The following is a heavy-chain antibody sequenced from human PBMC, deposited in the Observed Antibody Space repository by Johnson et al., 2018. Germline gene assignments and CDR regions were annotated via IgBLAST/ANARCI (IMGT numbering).Heavy chain of an antibody. V-gene: IGHV1-69*01. D-gene: IGHD2-15*01. CDR1: RGTFSSFA. J-gene: IGHJ1*01. Sequence: QVQLVQSGAEVKKPGSSVKVSCKASRGTFSSFAISWVRQAPGQGLECMGGIIPIFGTTNYAQKFQCRVTITADESTSTAYMELSSLRSEDTAMYYCARLNGSAEYFQHWGQGTLVTVSS. CDR2: IIPIFGTT. CDR3: ARLNGSAEYFQH.